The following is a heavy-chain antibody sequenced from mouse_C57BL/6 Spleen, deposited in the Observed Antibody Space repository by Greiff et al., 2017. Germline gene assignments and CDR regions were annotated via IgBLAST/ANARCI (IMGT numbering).Heavy chain of an antibody. D-gene: IGHD4-1*01. Sequence: EVQLQQSGPELVKPGASVKISCKASGYSFTGYYMNWVKQSPEKSLEWIGEINPSTGGTTYNQKFKAKATLTVDKSSSPAYMQLKSLTSEDSAVYYGARRREARWDDVDDWGKGTTLTVAA. V-gene: IGHV1-42*01. CDR2: INPSTGGT. J-gene: IGHJ2*01. CDR3: ARRREARWDDVDD. CDR1: GYSFTGYY.